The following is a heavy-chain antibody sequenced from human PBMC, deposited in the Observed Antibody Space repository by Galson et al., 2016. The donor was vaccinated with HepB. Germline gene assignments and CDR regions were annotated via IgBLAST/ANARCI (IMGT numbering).Heavy chain of an antibody. CDR1: GGSFSSGGYY. CDR2: IYYSGST. J-gene: IGHJ4*02. CDR3: ARESSPITMVRGGNYFDY. D-gene: IGHD3-10*01. V-gene: IGHV4-31*03. Sequence: TLSLTCTVSGGSFSSGGYYWSWIRRHPGKGLEWIGYIYYSGSTYYNPSLRSRLTISLDTSKSQFSLKLSSVTAADTAVYYCARESSPITMVRGGNYFDYWGQGALVTVSS.